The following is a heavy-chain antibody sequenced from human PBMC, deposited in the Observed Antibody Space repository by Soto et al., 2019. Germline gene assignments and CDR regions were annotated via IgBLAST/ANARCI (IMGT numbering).Heavy chain of an antibody. Sequence: XESLKISCKGSGYSFTSYWIGWVRQMPGKGLEWMGIIYPGDSHTRYSPSFQGQVTISAEKSISAAYLQWSSLKASDTAMYYCARHSGYYDSSCYYYYYYGMDVWGQGTTVTVSS. CDR3: ARHSGYYDSSCYYYYYYGMDV. CDR2: IYPGDSHT. J-gene: IGHJ6*02. V-gene: IGHV5-51*01. D-gene: IGHD3-22*01. CDR1: GYSFTSYW.